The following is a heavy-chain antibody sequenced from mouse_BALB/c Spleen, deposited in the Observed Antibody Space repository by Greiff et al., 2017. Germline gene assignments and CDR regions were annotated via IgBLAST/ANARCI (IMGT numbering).Heavy chain of an antibody. V-gene: IGHV1-54*01. Sequence: VQLQQSGAELVRPGTSVKVSCKASGYAFTNYLIEWVKQRPGQGLEWIGVINPGSGGTNYNEKFKGKATLTADKSSSTAYMQLSSLTSYDSAVYCCAREPHYYGSSYGAMDYWGQGTSVTVSS. J-gene: IGHJ4*01. D-gene: IGHD1-1*01. CDR3: AREPHYYGSSYGAMDY. CDR1: GYAFTNYL. CDR2: INPGSGGT.